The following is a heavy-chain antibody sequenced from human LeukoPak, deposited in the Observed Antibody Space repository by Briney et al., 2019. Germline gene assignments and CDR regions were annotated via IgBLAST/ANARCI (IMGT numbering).Heavy chain of an antibody. CDR3: ARSIPPTYDFWSGPFDY. Sequence: ASVKVSGKASGYTFTSYAMHWVRQAPGQRLEWMGWINAGNGNTKYSQEFQGRVTITRDTSASTAYMELSSLRSEDMAVYYCARSIPPTYDFWSGPFDYWGQGTLVTVSS. D-gene: IGHD3-3*01. J-gene: IGHJ4*02. CDR1: GYTFTSYA. V-gene: IGHV1-3*03. CDR2: INAGNGNT.